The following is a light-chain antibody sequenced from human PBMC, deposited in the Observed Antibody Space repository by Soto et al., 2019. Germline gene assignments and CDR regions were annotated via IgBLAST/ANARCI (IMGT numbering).Light chain of an antibody. CDR3: QLNLGVHT. CDR1: QNVRGY. Sequence: EILLTQSPVTLSLSPGERATLSCRASQNVRGYLAWYQQKPGQAPSLLIYDPSNRATGIPARFSGSGSGTDFTLTICRLEPEETGVSYCQLNLGVHTFGQGTKVEIK. V-gene: IGKV3-11*01. CDR2: DPS. J-gene: IGKJ1*01.